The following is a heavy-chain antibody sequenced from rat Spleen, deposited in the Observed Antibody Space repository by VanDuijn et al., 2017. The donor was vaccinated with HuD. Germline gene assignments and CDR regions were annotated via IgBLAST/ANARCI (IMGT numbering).Heavy chain of an antibody. CDR2: ISTSGGST. V-gene: IGHV5-25*01. D-gene: IGHD1-11*01. Sequence: EVQLVESGGGLVQPGRSLKLSCAASGFSFSYFVMAWVRQAPTKGLEWVASISTSGGSTYYRDSVKGRFTVSRDNAKSTLYLQMDSLRSEDTATYYCAREVFDYWGQGVMVTVSS. CDR3: AREVFDY. J-gene: IGHJ2*01. CDR1: GFSFSYFV.